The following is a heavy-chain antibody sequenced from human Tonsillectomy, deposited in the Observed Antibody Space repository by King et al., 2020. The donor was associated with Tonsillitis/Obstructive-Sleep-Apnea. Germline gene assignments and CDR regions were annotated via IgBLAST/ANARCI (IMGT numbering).Heavy chain of an antibody. CDR2: LVVGSGNT. J-gene: IGHJ4*02. CDR1: GFTFTSSA. CDR3: AAGQWELLQGFDY. V-gene: IGHV1-58*01. D-gene: IGHD1-26*01. Sequence: QLVESGPEVKKPGTSVKVSCKASGFTFTSSAVQWVRQARGQRLDWIGWLVVGSGNTNYAQKFQERVTITRDMSTSTVYMELSSLRSEDTAVYYCAAGQWELLQGFDYWGQGTLVTVPS.